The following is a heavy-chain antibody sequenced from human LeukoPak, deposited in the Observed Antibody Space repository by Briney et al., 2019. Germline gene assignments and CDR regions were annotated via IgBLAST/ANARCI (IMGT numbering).Heavy chain of an antibody. CDR1: GGSFSSYS. CDR2: IIEKGNA. D-gene: IGHD3-10*01. J-gene: IGHJ2*01. Sequence: PETLSLTCALYGGSFSSYSWSWTWIRQTPEKGLEWIGEIIEKGNANYNPSLKSRVTIDLDTSKNQFSLKLTSMTAADTAMYYCARGYYPPRWYFDLWGRGTLVTVSS. CDR3: ARGYYPPRWYFDL. V-gene: IGHV4-34*01.